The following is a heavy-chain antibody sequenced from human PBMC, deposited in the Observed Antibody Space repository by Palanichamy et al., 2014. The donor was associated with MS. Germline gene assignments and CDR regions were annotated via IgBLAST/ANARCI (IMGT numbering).Heavy chain of an antibody. V-gene: IGHV3-21*06. J-gene: IGHJ4*02. CDR3: ARAVGSFYKGSDN. D-gene: IGHD1-26*01. CDR1: GFTFSTYS. Sequence: VQLVESGGDLVKPGGSLRLSCAASGFTFSTYSMNWVRQAPGKGLEWVSSITSSSTYMYYADSVKGRFTISRDNAKNSLYLQVNNLRAEDTAVYYCARAVGSFYKGSDNWGQGTLVTVSS. CDR2: ITSSSTYM.